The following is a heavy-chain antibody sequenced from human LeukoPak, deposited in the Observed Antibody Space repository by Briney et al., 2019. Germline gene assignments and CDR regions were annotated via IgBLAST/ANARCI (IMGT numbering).Heavy chain of an antibody. J-gene: IGHJ2*01. CDR1: GFILSNYA. CDR3: ARGYRSGGSCYWFFDL. CDR2: LSYSGGTT. V-gene: IGHV3-23*01. D-gene: IGHD2-15*01. Sequence: GGSLRLSCAASGFILSNYAMNWVRQAPGKGLEWVSALSYSGGTTYYADSVKGHFTISRDNSKNTVFLQMNSLRADDTAVYYCARGYRSGGSCYWFFDLWGRSTLVTVSS.